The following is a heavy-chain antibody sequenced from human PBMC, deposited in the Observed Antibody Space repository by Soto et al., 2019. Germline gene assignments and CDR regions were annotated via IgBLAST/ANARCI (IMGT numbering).Heavy chain of an antibody. Sequence: GGSLRLSCAASGFTFSTFWMHWVRQAPGKGLVWVSRINSDGSKTTYAASVKGRFTISRDNAKNTVYLQMDSLRAEDTAVYYCATVATNSXNWLDPWGQGTLVTVS. CDR3: ATVATNSXNWLDP. J-gene: IGHJ5*02. CDR2: INSDGSKT. V-gene: IGHV3-74*01. D-gene: IGHD5-12*01. CDR1: GFTFSTFW.